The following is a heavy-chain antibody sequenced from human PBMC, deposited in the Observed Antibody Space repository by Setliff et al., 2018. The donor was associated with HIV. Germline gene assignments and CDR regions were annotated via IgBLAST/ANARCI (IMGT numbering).Heavy chain of an antibody. D-gene: IGHD2-21*01. CDR2: IYNSAST. CDR3: ARTLTYSVLAYNWFDP. Sequence: SETLSLTCTVSGDSISTDYWTWIRQPPGKGLEWIGYIYNSASTSYNPSLKSRVTISVDTSKNQFSLHLRSVTAADTAMYYCARTLTYSVLAYNWFDPWGRGTLVTV. CDR1: GDSISTDY. V-gene: IGHV4-59*01. J-gene: IGHJ5*02.